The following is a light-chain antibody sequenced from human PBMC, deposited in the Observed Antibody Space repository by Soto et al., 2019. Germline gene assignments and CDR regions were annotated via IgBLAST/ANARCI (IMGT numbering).Light chain of an antibody. V-gene: IGLV1-47*01. Sequence: QPVLTQPPSPSGTPGQRFTISYSGSSSNVSSNYVYRYQQLPGSAPKVLIYRNKQRPSGVPDRISGSKSGTSASLAISGLRSDDEADYSCAPGDDSPSARGVGGGTQLTVL. CDR2: RNK. J-gene: IGLJ2*01. CDR1: SSNVSSNY. CDR3: APGDDSPSARG.